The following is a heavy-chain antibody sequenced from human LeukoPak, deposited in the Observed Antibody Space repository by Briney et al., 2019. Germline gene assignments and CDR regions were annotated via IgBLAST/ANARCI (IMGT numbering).Heavy chain of an antibody. V-gene: IGHV3-33*01. CDR3: ARAGQWLAPGGVDY. J-gene: IGHJ4*02. CDR2: IWYDGSNK. D-gene: IGHD6-19*01. Sequence: GRSLRLSCAASGFTFSSYGMHWVRQAPGKGLEWVAVIWYDGSNKYYADSVKGRFTISRDNSKNTLYLQMNSLRAEDTAVYYCARAGQWLAPGGVDYWGQGTLVTVSP. CDR1: GFTFSSYG.